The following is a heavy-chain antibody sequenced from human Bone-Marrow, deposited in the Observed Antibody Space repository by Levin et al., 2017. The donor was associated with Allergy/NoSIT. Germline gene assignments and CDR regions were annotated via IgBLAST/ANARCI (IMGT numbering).Heavy chain of an antibody. D-gene: IGHD3-9*01. CDR3: ARKGYFDWYFDY. Sequence: SQTLSLTCTVSGGSINSGDFYWSWIRQRPGKGLEWLGYIYYSGSTYYNPSLKGRLSILVDSSRNHFSLRLNAVTAADTAVYYCARKGYFDWYFDYWGQGTLVTVSS. CDR2: IYYSGST. J-gene: IGHJ4*02. V-gene: IGHV4-30-4*08. CDR1: GGSINSGDFY.